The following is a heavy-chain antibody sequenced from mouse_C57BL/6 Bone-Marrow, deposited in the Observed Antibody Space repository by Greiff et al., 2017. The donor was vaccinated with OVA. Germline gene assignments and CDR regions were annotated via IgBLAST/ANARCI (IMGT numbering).Heavy chain of an antibody. J-gene: IGHJ3*01. D-gene: IGHD1-1*01. V-gene: IGHV3-6*01. CDR1: GYSITSGYY. Sequence: EVKLMESGPGLVKPSQSLSLTCSVTGYSITSGYYWNWIRQFPGNKLEWMGYISYDGSNNYNPSLKNRISITRDTSTNQFFLKLNSVTTEDTATYYCARLLLTTVDAWFAYWGQGTLVTVSA. CDR2: ISYDGSN. CDR3: ARLLLTTVDAWFAY.